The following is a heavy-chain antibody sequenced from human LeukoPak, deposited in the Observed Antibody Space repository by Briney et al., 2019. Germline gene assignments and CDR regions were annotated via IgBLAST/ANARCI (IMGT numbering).Heavy chain of an antibody. CDR3: ARGYYDLLWYFDL. CDR2: IIPIFGTA. V-gene: IGHV1-69*06. J-gene: IGHJ2*01. Sequence: ASVKVSCKASGGTFSSYAISWVRQAPGQGLEWMGGIIPIFGTANYAQKFQGRVTITADKSTSTAYMELSSLRSEDTAVYYCARGYYDLLWYFDLWGRGTLVTVSS. CDR1: GGTFSSYA. D-gene: IGHD3-3*01.